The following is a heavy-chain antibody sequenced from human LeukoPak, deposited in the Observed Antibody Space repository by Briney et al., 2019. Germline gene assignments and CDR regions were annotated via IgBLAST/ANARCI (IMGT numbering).Heavy chain of an antibody. CDR2: IYYSGST. CDR3: AREGVNSGWYGLDYFDY. CDR1: YDSISSSSYY. J-gene: IGHJ4*02. V-gene: IGHV4-39*07. D-gene: IGHD6-19*01. Sequence: SETLSLTCTVSYDSISSSSYYWGWIRQPPGKGLEWIGSIYYSGSTYYNPSLKTRVTIPVDTSKNQFSLKLSSVTAADTAVYYCAREGVNSGWYGLDYFDYWGQGTLVTVSS.